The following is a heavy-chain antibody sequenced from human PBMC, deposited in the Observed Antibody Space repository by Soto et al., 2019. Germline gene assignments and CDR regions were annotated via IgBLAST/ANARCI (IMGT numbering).Heavy chain of an antibody. CDR3: ARDQYYYGSGSYQPYDY. V-gene: IGHV1-2*02. J-gene: IGHJ4*02. CDR2: INPNSGGT. CDR1: GYTFTGYY. Sequence: QVQLVQSGAEVKKPGASVKVSCKASGYTFTGYYMHWVRQAPGQGLEWMGWINPNSGGTNYAQKFKGRVTTTRDTSISTAYMELSRLRSDDTAVYYCARDQYYYGSGSYQPYDYWGQGTLVTVSS. D-gene: IGHD3-10*01.